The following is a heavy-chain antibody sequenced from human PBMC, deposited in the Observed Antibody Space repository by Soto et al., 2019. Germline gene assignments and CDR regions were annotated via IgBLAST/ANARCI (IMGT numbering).Heavy chain of an antibody. Sequence: GGSLRLCWAASGFTFSSYGMHGVRQAPGKGLEWVAVIWYDGSNKYYADSVKGRFTISRDNSKNTLYLQMNSLRAEDTAVYYCARESLVGATKEIDYWGQGTLVTVSS. CDR1: GFTFSSYG. D-gene: IGHD1-26*01. CDR3: ARESLVGATKEIDY. CDR2: IWYDGSNK. J-gene: IGHJ4*02. V-gene: IGHV3-33*01.